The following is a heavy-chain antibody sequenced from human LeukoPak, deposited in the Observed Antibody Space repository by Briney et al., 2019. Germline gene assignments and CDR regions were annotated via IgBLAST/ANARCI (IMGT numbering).Heavy chain of an antibody. CDR2: ISYDGTTK. CDR3: ARAGGYDAFDM. D-gene: IGHD5-12*01. V-gene: IGHV3-30*03. CDR1: GFSFSGSV. Sequence: GGSLRLSCAASGFSFSGSVMLWVRQAPGKGLEWVALISYDGTTKDSVKGRFTISRDNSRNTLFLQMSSLRAEDAALYYCARAGGYDAFDMWGQGTMVTVSS. J-gene: IGHJ3*02.